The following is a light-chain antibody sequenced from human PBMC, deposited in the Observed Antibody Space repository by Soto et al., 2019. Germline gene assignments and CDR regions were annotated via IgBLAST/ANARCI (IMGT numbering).Light chain of an antibody. V-gene: IGKV3-15*01. CDR3: QQYNEWPPFT. CDR1: QSVSSSY. Sequence: EIVMTQSPATLSVSPGERAALSCRASQSVSSSYLAWYQQKPGQAPRLLIYGASTRATGIPVRFSGSGSATDFTLTISSLQSEDFALYYCQQYNEWPPFTFGQGTRLEIK. CDR2: GAS. J-gene: IGKJ5*01.